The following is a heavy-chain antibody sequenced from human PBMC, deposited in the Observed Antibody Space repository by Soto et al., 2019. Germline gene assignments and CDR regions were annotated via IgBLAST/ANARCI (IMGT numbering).Heavy chain of an antibody. V-gene: IGHV4-59*01. CDR1: GGSISGYY. J-gene: IGHJ6*02. Sequence: PSETLSLTCTVSGGSISGYYGSWIRQPPGKGLEWIGNVYYSGGAKYNPSVKRRVSISVDPSKNQFSLNLSSLTAADTAVYYCTRDGDGRMTTNPYYYSGMDVWGPGITVTVSS. D-gene: IGHD2-21*02. CDR2: VYYSGGA. CDR3: TRDGDGRMTTNPYYYSGMDV.